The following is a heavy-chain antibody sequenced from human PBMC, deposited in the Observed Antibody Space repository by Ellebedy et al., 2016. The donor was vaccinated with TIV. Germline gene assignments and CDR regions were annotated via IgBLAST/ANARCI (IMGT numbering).Heavy chain of an antibody. CDR3: ATGLKRRLVLYGMDV. CDR2: IIPIFGTA. CDR1: GGTFSSYA. Sequence: SVKVSCXASGGTFSSYAISWVRQAPGQGLEWMGGIIPIFGTANYAQKFQGRVTITADESTSTAYMELSSLRSEDTAVYYCATGLKRRLVLYGMDVWGQGTTVTVSS. V-gene: IGHV1-69*13. D-gene: IGHD3-16*01. J-gene: IGHJ6*02.